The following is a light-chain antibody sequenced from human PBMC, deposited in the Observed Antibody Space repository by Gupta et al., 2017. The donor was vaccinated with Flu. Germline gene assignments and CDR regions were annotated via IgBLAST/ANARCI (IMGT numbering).Light chain of an antibody. CDR3: RQGTPWPGN. CDR2: KGS. V-gene: IGKV2-30*01. Sequence: DVVMTQSPLSLPVTLGQPASISCRASQSLVYSDGNTYMNWFQQRPGQSPRRLIYKGSNRDSGVPDRFSGSGSGTDFTLKISRVESEDVGVYSCRQGTPWPGNFGQGTKVEIK. J-gene: IGKJ2*01. CDR1: QSLVYSDGNTY.